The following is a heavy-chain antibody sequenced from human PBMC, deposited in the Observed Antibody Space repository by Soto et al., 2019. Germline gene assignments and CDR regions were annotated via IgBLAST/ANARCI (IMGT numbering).Heavy chain of an antibody. Sequence: VSVKVSCKASGYTFTSYYMHWVRHATGQGLEWMGIINPSGGSTSYAQKFQGRVTMTRDTSTSTVYMELSSLGSEDTAVYYCARAAGKADYYYYMDVWGKGTTVTVSS. J-gene: IGHJ6*03. CDR3: ARAAGKADYYYYMDV. V-gene: IGHV1-46*03. CDR1: GYTFTSYY. CDR2: INPSGGST. D-gene: IGHD6-13*01.